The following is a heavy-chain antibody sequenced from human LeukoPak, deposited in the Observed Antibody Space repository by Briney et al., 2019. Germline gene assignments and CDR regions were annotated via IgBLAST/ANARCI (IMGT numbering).Heavy chain of an antibody. CDR3: ARWGLRYCSSTSCYRNNDEYYYYYYYMDV. J-gene: IGHJ6*03. Sequence: ASVKLSCKASGYTFTSYDINWVRQANGPGLEWMGWMNPNSGNTGYAQKFQSRGTITRNTSISTAYMELSSLRSEDTAVYYCARWGLRYCSSTSCYRNNDEYYYYYYYMDVWGKGTTVTVSS. CDR1: GYTFTSYD. D-gene: IGHD2-2*02. V-gene: IGHV1-8*01. CDR2: MNPNSGNT.